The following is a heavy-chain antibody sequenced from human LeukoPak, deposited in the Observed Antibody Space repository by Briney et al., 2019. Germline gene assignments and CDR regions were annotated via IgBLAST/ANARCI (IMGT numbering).Heavy chain of an antibody. D-gene: IGHD3-9*01. V-gene: IGHV1-8*01. CDR3: ARGFGLGVFDWLQSKGGLDY. CDR2: MNPNSGNT. J-gene: IGHJ4*02. CDR1: GYTFASYD. Sequence: ASVKVSCKASGYTFASYDINRVRQAPGQGHGRMGWMNPNSGNTGYAQKFQGRVTMTRNTSISTAYMELSSLGSEDTAVYYCARGFGLGVFDWLQSKGGLDYWGQGTLVTVSS.